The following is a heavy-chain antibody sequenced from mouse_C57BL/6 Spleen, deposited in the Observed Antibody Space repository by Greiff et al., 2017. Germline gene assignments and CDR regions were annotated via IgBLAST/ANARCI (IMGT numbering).Heavy chain of an antibody. J-gene: IGHJ2*01. CDR1: GYSFTGYF. Sequence: VQLQQSGPELVKPGDSVKISCKASGYSFTGYFMNWVMQSHGKSLEWIGRINPYNGDTFYNQKFKGKATLTIDKSSSTAHMELRSLTSEDSAVYYCARSKITQYYFDYWGQGTTLTVSS. CDR3: ARSKITQYYFDY. D-gene: IGHD1-1*01. V-gene: IGHV1-20*01. CDR2: INPYNGDT.